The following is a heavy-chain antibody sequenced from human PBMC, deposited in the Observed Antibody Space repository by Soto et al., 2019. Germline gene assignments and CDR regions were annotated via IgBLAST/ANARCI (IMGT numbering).Heavy chain of an antibody. J-gene: IGHJ6*02. CDR1: GFGVSNNY. V-gene: IGHV3-66*01. D-gene: IGHD5-18*01. Sequence: EVQLVESGGGLVQPGGSLRLSCAASGFGVSNNYMNWVRQAPGKGLEWGESINSGGNTYYADSVKGRFTISRDNSKNTMYVPMNSVGAEDTALYYGARGGESYGYGDDYYYGMDVCGQGTTVTGSS. CDR2: INSGGNT. CDR3: ARGGESYGYGDDYYYGMDV.